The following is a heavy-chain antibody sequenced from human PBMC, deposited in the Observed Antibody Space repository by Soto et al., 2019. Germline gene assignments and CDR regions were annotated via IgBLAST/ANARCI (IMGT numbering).Heavy chain of an antibody. CDR2: MSGSGVGT. Sequence: PGGSLRLSCAASGFALTSYSMTWVRQAPGRGLEWVAVMSGSGVGTEYADSVKGRFTISRDNSKNTLYLQMSGLRVEDSAVYYCAKDRYCSATSCQDFGSWGQGTLVTVSS. CDR1: GFALTSYS. V-gene: IGHV3-23*01. CDR3: AKDRYCSATSCQDFGS. J-gene: IGHJ4*02. D-gene: IGHD2-2*01.